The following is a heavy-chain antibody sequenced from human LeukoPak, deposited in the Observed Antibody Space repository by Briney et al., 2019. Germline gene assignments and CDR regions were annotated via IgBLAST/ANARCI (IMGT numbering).Heavy chain of an antibody. V-gene: IGHV3-21*01. CDR2: ISSSSSYI. J-gene: IGHJ6*03. CDR1: GFTFSSYS. Sequence: GGSLRLSCAASGFTFSSYSMNWVRQAPGKGLEWVSSISSSSSYIYYADSVKGRFTISRDNAKNSLYLQMNSLRAEDTAVYYCARGSRLRFLEGLPSANFYMDVWGKGTTVTVSS. D-gene: IGHD3-3*01. CDR3: ARGSRLRFLEGLPSANFYMDV.